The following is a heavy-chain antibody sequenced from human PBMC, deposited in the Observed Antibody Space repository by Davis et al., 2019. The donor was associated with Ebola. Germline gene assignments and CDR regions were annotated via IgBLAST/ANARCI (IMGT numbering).Heavy chain of an antibody. CDR1: GDSFSRFT. D-gene: IGHD7-27*01. J-gene: IGHJ4*02. V-gene: IGHV1-69*04. Sequence: SVKVSCKASGDSFSRFTLSWVRQAPGKGPEWIGRIIPVVAIASYAQTFQGRVTITADTSTSTAYMELSSLRSEDTAMYYCARESSGAIDYWGQGTLVTVSS. CDR2: IIPVVAIA. CDR3: ARESSGAIDY.